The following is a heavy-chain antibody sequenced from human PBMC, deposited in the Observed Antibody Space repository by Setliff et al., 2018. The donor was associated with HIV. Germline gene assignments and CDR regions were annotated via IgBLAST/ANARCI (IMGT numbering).Heavy chain of an antibody. J-gene: IGHJ4*02. CDR3: AREAEQGERSSLWYFDY. V-gene: IGHV1-46*01. D-gene: IGHD6-19*01. Sequence: ASVKVSCKASGDTFTSYYMHWVRRAPGQGLEWMGMISPSGASTKYAQRLQGRVTLTRDTSSSTVYVELSSLRSDDTAVYYCAREAEQGERSSLWYFDYWGQGTLVTVSS. CDR2: ISPSGAST. CDR1: GDTFTSYY.